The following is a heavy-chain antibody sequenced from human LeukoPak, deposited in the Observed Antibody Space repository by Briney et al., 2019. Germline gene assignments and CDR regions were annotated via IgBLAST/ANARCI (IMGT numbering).Heavy chain of an antibody. J-gene: IGHJ4*02. D-gene: IGHD6-6*01. V-gene: IGHV3-23*01. CDR2: ISGSGGST. CDR3: AYSSSSRFDY. Sequence: GGFLRLSCAASGFTFSSYAMSWVRQAPGKGLEWVSAISGSGGSTYYADSVKGRFTISRDNSKNTLYLQMNSLRAEDTAVYYCAYSSSSRFDYWGQGTLVTVSS. CDR1: GFTFSSYA.